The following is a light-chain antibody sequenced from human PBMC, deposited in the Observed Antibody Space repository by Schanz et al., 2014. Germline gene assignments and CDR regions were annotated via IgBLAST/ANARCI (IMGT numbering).Light chain of an antibody. V-gene: IGLV2-11*01. Sequence: QSALTQPRSVSGSPGQSVTISCTGTSSDIGGYNYVSWYQHHPGKAPKLMIYDVSKRPSGVPDRFSGSKFGNTASLTISGLQAEDEADYYCCSYAGSSTWVFGGGTKLTVL. CDR1: SSDIGGYNY. CDR2: DVS. CDR3: CSYAGSSTWV. J-gene: IGLJ3*02.